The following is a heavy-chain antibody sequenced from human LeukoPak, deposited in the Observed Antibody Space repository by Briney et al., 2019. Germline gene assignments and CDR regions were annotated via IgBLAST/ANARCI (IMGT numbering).Heavy chain of an antibody. CDR3: AKMSYDYVWGSYVGY. D-gene: IGHD3-16*01. V-gene: IGHV3-23*01. Sequence: GGSLRLSCAASGFTFSSYAMSWVRQAPGKGLEWVSAISGSGGSTYYADSVKGRFTISRDNSKNTLYLQMNRLRAEDTAVYYCAKMSYDYVWGSYVGYWGQGTLVTVSS. CDR1: GFTFSSYA. J-gene: IGHJ4*02. CDR2: ISGSGGST.